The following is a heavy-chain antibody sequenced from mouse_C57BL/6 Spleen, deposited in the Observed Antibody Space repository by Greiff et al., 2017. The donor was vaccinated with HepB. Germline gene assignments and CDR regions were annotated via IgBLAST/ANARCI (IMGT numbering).Heavy chain of an antibody. CDR1: GYAFSSYW. V-gene: IGHV1-80*01. J-gene: IGHJ2*01. CDR2: IYPGDGDT. CDR3: ARGFDSNPYYFDY. Sequence: QVQLQQSGAELVKPGASVKISCKASGYAFSSYWMNWVKQRPGKGLAWIGQIYPGDGDTNYNGKFKGKATLTADKSSSTAYMQLSSLTSEDSAVYFCARGFDSNPYYFDYWGQGTTLTVSS. D-gene: IGHD2-5*01.